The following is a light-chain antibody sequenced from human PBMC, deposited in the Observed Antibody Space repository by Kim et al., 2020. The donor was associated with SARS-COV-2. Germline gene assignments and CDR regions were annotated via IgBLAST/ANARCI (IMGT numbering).Light chain of an antibody. J-gene: IGLJ2*01. V-gene: IGLV3-19*01. Sequence: ALGQTVRITCQGDSLRSYYASWYQQKPGQAPVLVMYGKNNRPSGIPDRFSGSSSGNTASLTITGAQAEDEADYSCNSRDSSGIHVVFGGGTQLSVL. CDR3: NSRDSSGIHVV. CDR2: GKN. CDR1: SLRSYY.